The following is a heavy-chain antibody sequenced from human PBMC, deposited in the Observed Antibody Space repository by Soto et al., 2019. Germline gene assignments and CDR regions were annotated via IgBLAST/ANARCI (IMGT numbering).Heavy chain of an antibody. Sequence: QVHLVESGGRLVKPGGSLRLSCAVSGFPFSDYYMTWIRQAPGKGLEWISSLRDGPGTITYADSVKGRFTISRDNAKNSLYLKMNSPTADDTAIDYCSRDLHDTSGFYYAYDSWGQGTLVTVSS. CDR1: GFPFSDYY. CDR2: LRDGPGTI. D-gene: IGHD3-22*01. V-gene: IGHV3-11*01. J-gene: IGHJ5*02. CDR3: SRDLHDTSGFYYAYDS.